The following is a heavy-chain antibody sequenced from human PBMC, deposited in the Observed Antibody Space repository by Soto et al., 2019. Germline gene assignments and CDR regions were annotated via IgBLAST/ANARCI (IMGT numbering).Heavy chain of an antibody. Sequence: SVKLSCTDCAGRFSSHAMSWDRQAPGQGLEWMGGIIPIFGTSNYSHKLQVRVTITADESTSTAYMELSSLRSEDTAVYYWAREFPTIFGVVTHKDYGMDGWGQGTTFPRSS. CDR3: AREFPTIFGVVTHKDYGMDG. J-gene: IGHJ6*01. V-gene: IGHV1-69*01. CDR2: IIPIFGTS. CDR1: AGRFSSHA. D-gene: IGHD3-3*01.